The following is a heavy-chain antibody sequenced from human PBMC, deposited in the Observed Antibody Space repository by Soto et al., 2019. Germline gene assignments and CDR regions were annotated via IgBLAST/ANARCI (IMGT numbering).Heavy chain of an antibody. CDR3: ANDIIDYGDYPRY. V-gene: IGHV3-23*01. CDR2: ISGSGGST. J-gene: IGHJ4*02. Sequence: PGGSLRLSCAASGFTFSSYAMSWVRQAPGKGLEWVSAISGSGGSTYYADSVKGRFTISRDNSKNTLYLQMNSLRAEDTAVYYCANDIIDYGDYPRYWGQGTLVTVSS. D-gene: IGHD4-17*01. CDR1: GFTFSSYA.